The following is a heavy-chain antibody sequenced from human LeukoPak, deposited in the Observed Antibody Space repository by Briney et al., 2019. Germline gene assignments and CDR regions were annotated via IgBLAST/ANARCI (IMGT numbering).Heavy chain of an antibody. V-gene: IGHV4-61*02. Sequence: SETLSLTCTVSGGSISSGSYYWSWIRQPAGKGLEWIGRIYTSGGTNYNPSLKSRVTISVDTSKNQFSLKLSSVTAADTAVYYCARVSYDFSYYYMDVWGKGTTVTVSS. CDR3: ARVSYDFSYYYMDV. CDR1: GGSISSGSYY. D-gene: IGHD3-3*01. CDR2: IYTSGGT. J-gene: IGHJ6*03.